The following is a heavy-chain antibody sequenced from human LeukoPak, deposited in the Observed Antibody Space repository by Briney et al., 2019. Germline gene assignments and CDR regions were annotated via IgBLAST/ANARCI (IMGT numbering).Heavy chain of an antibody. CDR1: GGTFSSYA. CDR3: ARGDYGGYPYYYYYMDV. V-gene: IGHV1-69*13. CDR2: IIPIFGTA. D-gene: IGHD4-23*01. J-gene: IGHJ6*03. Sequence: GASVKVSCKASGGTFSSYAISWVRQAPGQGLEWMGGIIPIFGTANYAQKFQGRVTITADESTSTAYMELSSLRSEDTAVYYCARGDYGGYPYYYYYMDVWGKGTTVTISS.